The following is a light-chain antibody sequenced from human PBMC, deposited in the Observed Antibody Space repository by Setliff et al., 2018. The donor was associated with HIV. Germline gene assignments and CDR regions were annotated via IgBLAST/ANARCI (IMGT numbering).Light chain of an antibody. V-gene: IGLV2-14*03. J-gene: IGLJ1*01. CDR3: CSYTSSLTDV. CDR1: SSDVGIYNF. CDR2: DVS. Sequence: QSVLTQPASVSGSPGQSITISCSGSSSDVGIYNFVSWYQQHPGKAPQVIIYDVSRRPSGVSSRFSGSKSGNTASLTISGLQAEDQADYYCCSYTSSLTDVFGTGTKVTVL.